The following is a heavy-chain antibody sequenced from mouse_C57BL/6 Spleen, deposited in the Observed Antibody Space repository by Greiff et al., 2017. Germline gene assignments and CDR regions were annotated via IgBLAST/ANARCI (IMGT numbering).Heavy chain of an antibody. CDR2: IDPSDSYT. CDR1: GYTFTSYW. Sequence: QVQLQQPGAELVMPGASVKLSCKASGYTFTSYWMHWVKQRPGQGLEWIGEIDPSDSYTNYNQKFKGKSTLTVDKSSSTAYMQLSSLTSEDSAVYYCARGGAAQTYWGQGTLVTVSA. D-gene: IGHD3-2*02. CDR3: ARGGAAQTY. J-gene: IGHJ3*01. V-gene: IGHV1-69*01.